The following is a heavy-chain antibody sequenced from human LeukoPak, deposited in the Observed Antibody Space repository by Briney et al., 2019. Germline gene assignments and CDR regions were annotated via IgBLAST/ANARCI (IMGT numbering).Heavy chain of an antibody. Sequence: PGGSLRLSCAASGFTFSTYAMSWVRQAPGKGLEWVSTISNSDGTTFYSESVKGRFTISRDNSKNTLYLQMNSLTVEDTAIYYCAKATGTVGNWDQGTLVTGSS. V-gene: IGHV3-23*01. CDR2: ISNSDGTT. D-gene: IGHD1-1*01. CDR3: AKATGTVGN. J-gene: IGHJ4*02. CDR1: GFTFSTYA.